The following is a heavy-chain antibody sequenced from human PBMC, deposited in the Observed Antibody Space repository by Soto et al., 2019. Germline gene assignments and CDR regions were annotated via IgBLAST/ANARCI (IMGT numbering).Heavy chain of an antibody. CDR3: ARSSISGIFYYYY. J-gene: IGHJ4*02. V-gene: IGHV1-18*01. D-gene: IGHD3-10*01. Sequence: QVQLVQSGAEVKKPGASVKVSCKASGYTFTDNGVSWMRQAPGQGLEWMGWINPNNGNTKYAQNFQGRVTMTTDTSTSTGYVELRSLRSDDTAMYYCARSSISGIFYYYYWGQGTLVTVSS. CDR2: INPNNGNT. CDR1: GYTFTDNG.